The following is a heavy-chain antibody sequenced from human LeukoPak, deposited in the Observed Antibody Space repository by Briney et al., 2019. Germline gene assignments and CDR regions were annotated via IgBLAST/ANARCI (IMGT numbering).Heavy chain of an antibody. CDR3: ARVFRGGAFDI. CDR2: ISAYNGNT. V-gene: IGHV1-18*04. CDR1: AYTFTSYG. Sequence: ASVTVSCKASAYTFTSYGISWVRRAPGQGLEWMGWISAYNGNTNFAEKLQGRVTMTTDTSTSTAYMELRSLRFDDTGVYYCARVFRGGAFDIWGQGTMVTVSS. D-gene: IGHD3-10*01. J-gene: IGHJ3*02.